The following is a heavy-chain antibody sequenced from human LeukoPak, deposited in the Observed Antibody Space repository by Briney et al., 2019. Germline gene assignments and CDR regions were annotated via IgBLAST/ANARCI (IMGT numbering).Heavy chain of an antibody. CDR2: MNSDGSNT. Sequence: GGSLRLSCAASGFTFSRYWMHWVRQAPGEGLVWVSRMNSDGSNTNYADSVKGRFTISRDNAKNTLYLQMNSLRAEDTAVYYCARELVVPAAMFDYWGQGTLVTVSS. J-gene: IGHJ4*02. CDR3: ARELVVPAAMFDY. CDR1: GFTFSRYW. D-gene: IGHD2-2*01. V-gene: IGHV3-74*01.